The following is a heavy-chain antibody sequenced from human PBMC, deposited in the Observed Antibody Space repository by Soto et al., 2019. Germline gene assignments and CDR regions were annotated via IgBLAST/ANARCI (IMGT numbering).Heavy chain of an antibody. CDR3: ARRGGAAAGSYNWFDP. CDR1: GCSISSSNW. D-gene: IGHD6-13*01. Sequence: SETLSLTCAFSGCSISSSNWWSWVRQPPGKGLEWIGEIYHSGSTNYNPPLKSRVTISVDKSKNQFSLKLSSVTAAGTAVYYCARRGGAAAGSYNWFDPWGQGTLVTVFS. CDR2: IYHSGST. J-gene: IGHJ5*02. V-gene: IGHV4-4*02.